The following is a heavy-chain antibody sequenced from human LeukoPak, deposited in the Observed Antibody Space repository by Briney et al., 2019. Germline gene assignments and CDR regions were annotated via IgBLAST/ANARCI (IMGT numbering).Heavy chain of an antibody. CDR2: VSDSGTGT. V-gene: IGHV3-23*01. CDR3: AKDSSMSIAVAGDAFDV. D-gene: IGHD6-19*01. Sequence: PGGSLRLSCAASGFTFSSYAMSWVRQAPGKGLEWVSVVSDSGTGTDYADSVKGRFTISRDNSKNTLYLQMNSLRVEDTAIYYCAKDSSMSIAVAGDAFDVWGQGTMVTVSS. CDR1: GFTFSSYA. J-gene: IGHJ3*01.